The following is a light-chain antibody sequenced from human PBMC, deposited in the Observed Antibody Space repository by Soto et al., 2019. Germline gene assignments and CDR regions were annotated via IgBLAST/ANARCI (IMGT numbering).Light chain of an antibody. CDR1: QSVRNNY. CDR2: GAS. CDR3: QQYGSSPQT. Sequence: EIVLTQSPGTLSLSPGERATLPCRASQSVRNNYLAWYQQRPGQAPRLLFHGASNRATGIPDRFSGSGSGTDFTLTISRLEPEDFAVYYCQQYGSSPQTFGQGTKLEIK. J-gene: IGKJ2*01. V-gene: IGKV3-20*01.